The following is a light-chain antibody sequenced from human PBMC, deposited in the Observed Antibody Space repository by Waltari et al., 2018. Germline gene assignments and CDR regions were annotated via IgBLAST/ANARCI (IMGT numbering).Light chain of an antibody. V-gene: IGLV1-51*02. J-gene: IGLJ2*01. Sequence: QSVLTQPPSVSAAPGQKVTISCSGSSSNIGNNYVSWYQQLPGTAPKLLISETKKRPSGIPDRFSGSKSVTSATLDITGLQTGDEAVYYCATWDSSLSVGIFGGGTKVTVL. CDR2: ETK. CDR3: ATWDSSLSVGI. CDR1: SSNIGNNY.